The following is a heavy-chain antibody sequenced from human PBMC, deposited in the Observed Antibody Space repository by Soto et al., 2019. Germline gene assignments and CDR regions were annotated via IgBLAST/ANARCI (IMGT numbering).Heavy chain of an antibody. V-gene: IGHV4-34*01. D-gene: IGHD6-13*01. CDR3: ARVLRGSWDWFDP. CDR2: INHSGST. J-gene: IGHJ5*02. CDR1: GGSFSGYY. Sequence: SDTLSLTCAVYGGSFSGYYWSWILQPPGKGLEWIGEINHSGSTNYNPSLKSRVTISVDTSKNQFSLKLSSVTAADTAVYYCARVLRGSWDWFDPWGQGTLVTVSS.